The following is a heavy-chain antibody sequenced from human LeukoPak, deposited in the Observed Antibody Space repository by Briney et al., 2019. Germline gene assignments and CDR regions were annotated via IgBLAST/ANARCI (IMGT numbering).Heavy chain of an antibody. CDR2: MSAYNGNT. V-gene: IGHV1-18*01. D-gene: IGHD6-6*01. Sequence: ASVKVSCKASGYTFTSYGISWVRQAPGQGLEWMGWMSAYNGNTNYAQKLQGRVTMTTDTSTSTAYMELRSLRSDDTAVYYCARDKYSSSSLGPNRDYWGQGTLVTVSS. J-gene: IGHJ4*02. CDR3: ARDKYSSSSLGPNRDY. CDR1: GYTFTSYG.